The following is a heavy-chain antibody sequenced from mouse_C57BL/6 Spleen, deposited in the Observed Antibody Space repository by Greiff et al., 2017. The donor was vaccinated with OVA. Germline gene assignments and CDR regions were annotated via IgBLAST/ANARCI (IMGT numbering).Heavy chain of an antibody. CDR2: IYPGDGAT. V-gene: IGHV1-80*01. D-gene: IGHD1-1*01. J-gene: IGHJ1*03. CDR3: AIASPYYYGSSYRYFDV. CDR1: GYAFSSYW. Sequence: QVQLQQSGAELVKPGASVKISCKASGYAFSSYWMNWVKQRPGKGLEWIGQIYPGDGATNYNGKFKGKATLTADKSSSTAYMQLSRLTSKDSSVYFCAIASPYYYGSSYRYFDVWGTGTTVTVSS.